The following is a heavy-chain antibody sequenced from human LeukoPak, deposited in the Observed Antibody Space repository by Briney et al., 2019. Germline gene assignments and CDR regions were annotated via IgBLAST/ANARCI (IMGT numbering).Heavy chain of an antibody. CDR3: ARDRDSSGLRDFDL. D-gene: IGHD3-22*01. Sequence: SETLSLTCTVSGGSISSYYWSWIRQPPGKGLEWMGYIYYSGNTNYNHSLKSRACISIDTSKNQLSLQLSSVTAADTAVYYCARDRDSSGLRDFDLWGRGTLVTVSA. CDR1: GGSISSYY. CDR2: IYYSGNT. V-gene: IGHV4-59*01. J-gene: IGHJ2*01.